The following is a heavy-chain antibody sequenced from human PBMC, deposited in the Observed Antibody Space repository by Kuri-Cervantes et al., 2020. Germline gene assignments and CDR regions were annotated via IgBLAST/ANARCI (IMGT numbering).Heavy chain of an antibody. Sequence: GESLKISCAASGFTFSSYSMNWVRQAPGKGLEWVAVISYDGSNKYYADSVKGRFTISRDNSKNTLYLQMNSLRAEDTAVYYCAKGMYYYDSSGYLGSGFDYWGQGTLVTVSS. D-gene: IGHD3-22*01. J-gene: IGHJ4*02. V-gene: IGHV3-30*18. CDR2: ISYDGSNK. CDR1: GFTFSSYS. CDR3: AKGMYYYDSSGYLGSGFDY.